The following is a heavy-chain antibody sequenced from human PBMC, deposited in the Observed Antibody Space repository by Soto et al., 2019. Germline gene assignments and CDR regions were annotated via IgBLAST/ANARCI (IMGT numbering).Heavy chain of an antibody. D-gene: IGHD2-15*01. CDR2: ISSSSSTI. J-gene: IGHJ6*03. V-gene: IGHV3-48*01. CDR1: GFTFSSYS. CDR3: ARDRVVVVAATVYDAYYMDV. Sequence: GGSLRLSCAASGFTFSSYSMNWVRQAPGKGLEWVSYISSSSSTIYYADSVKGRFTISRDNAKNSLYLQMNSLRAEDTAVYYCARDRVVVVAATVYDAYYMDVWGKGTTVTVSS.